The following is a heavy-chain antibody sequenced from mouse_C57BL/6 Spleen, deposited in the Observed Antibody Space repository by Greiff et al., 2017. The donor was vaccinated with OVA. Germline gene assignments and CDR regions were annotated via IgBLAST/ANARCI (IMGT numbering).Heavy chain of an antibody. Sequence: VQLQQPGAELVKPGASVTLSCKASGYTFTSYWMQWVQQRPGQGLEWIGEIDPSDSYTNYNQKFKGKATLTVDTSSSTAYMQLSSLTSEDSAVYYCASPSGFAYWGQGTLVTVSA. D-gene: IGHD3-1*01. J-gene: IGHJ3*01. V-gene: IGHV1-50*01. CDR3: ASPSGFAY. CDR2: IDPSDSYT. CDR1: GYTFTSYW.